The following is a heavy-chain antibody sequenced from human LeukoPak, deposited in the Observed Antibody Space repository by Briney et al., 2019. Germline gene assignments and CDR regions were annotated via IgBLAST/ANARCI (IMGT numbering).Heavy chain of an antibody. J-gene: IGHJ4*02. Sequence: GGSLRLSCAASGFTFSSYAMSWVRQAPGKGLEWVLAISGRGGSTYYAVSVKGRFTISRDNSKNTLYLQMNSLRAEDTAVYYCAKFPPIVVLPAAIAVFDYWGRGTLVTVSS. CDR2: ISGRGGST. CDR1: GFTFSSYA. V-gene: IGHV3-23*01. D-gene: IGHD2-2*01. CDR3: AKFPPIVVLPAAIAVFDY.